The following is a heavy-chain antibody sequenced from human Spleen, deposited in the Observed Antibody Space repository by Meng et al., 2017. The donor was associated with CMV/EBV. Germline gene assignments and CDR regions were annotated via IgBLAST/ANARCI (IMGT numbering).Heavy chain of an antibody. J-gene: IGHJ5*02. CDR3: AKDLPAARNWFDP. Sequence: SQTLSLTCAISGDSVSSNSAAWNWIRQSPSRGLEWLGRTYYRSKWYDDYAMAVKSRITINPDTSKNQFSLQLNSVTPEDTAVYYCAKDLPAARNWFDPWGQGTLVTVSS. CDR2: TYYRSKWYD. V-gene: IGHV6-1*01. D-gene: IGHD2-2*01. CDR1: GDSVSSNSAA.